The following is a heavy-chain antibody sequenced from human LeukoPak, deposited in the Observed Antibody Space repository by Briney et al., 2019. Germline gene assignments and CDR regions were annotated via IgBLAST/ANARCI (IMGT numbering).Heavy chain of an antibody. CDR1: GFTFSSYA. CDR3: AKDVVFYYYGSGIDY. CDR2: ISGSGGST. J-gene: IGHJ4*02. Sequence: GGSLRLSCAASGFTFSSYAMSWVRQAPGKGLEWVSAISGSGGSTYYADSVKGRFTISRDNSKNTLYLQMNSPRAEDTAVYYCAKDVVFYYYGSGIDYWGQGTLVTVSS. V-gene: IGHV3-23*01. D-gene: IGHD3-10*01.